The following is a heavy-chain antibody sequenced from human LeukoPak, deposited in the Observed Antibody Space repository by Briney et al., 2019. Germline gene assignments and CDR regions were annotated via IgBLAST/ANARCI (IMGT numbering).Heavy chain of an antibody. CDR3: ANWDRVAAGIDY. V-gene: IGHV3-23*01. J-gene: IGHJ4*02. D-gene: IGHD6-13*01. CDR1: GFTFTTYA. CDR2: ITDSGEVT. Sequence: PGRSLRLSCAASGFTFTTYALSWVRQAPGKGLEWVSGITDSGEVTYYTDSVKGRFTISRDNSKNTLYLQMNSLRAEDTAVYYCANWDRVAAGIDYWGQGPLVTVSS.